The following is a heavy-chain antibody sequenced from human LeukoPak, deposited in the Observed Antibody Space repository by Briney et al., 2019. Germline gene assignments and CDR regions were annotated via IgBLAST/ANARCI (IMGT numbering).Heavy chain of an antibody. Sequence: GGSLRLSCAASGFTFSSYAMSWVRQAPGKGLEWVSAITGGGHSTYYADSVKGRLTISRDNSKNTLYLQLNSLTAEDTAIYYCTTYTVTPRHFDYWGQGTLVTVPS. CDR3: TTYTVTPRHFDY. V-gene: IGHV3-23*01. CDR2: ITGGGHST. CDR1: GFTFSSYA. J-gene: IGHJ4*02. D-gene: IGHD4-17*01.